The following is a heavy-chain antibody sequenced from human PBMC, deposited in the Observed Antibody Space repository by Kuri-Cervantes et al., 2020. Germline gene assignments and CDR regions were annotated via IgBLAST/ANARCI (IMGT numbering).Heavy chain of an antibody. Sequence: GESLKISCAASGFTFSSYDMHWVRQATGKGLEWVSAIGTAGDTYYPGSVKGRFTISRENAKNSLYLQMNSLRAEDTAVYYCARDRGSGYYYSIDDWGQGTLVTVSS. CDR1: GFTFSSYD. V-gene: IGHV3-13*01. J-gene: IGHJ4*02. D-gene: IGHD3-22*01. CDR2: IGTAGDT. CDR3: ARDRGSGYYYSIDD.